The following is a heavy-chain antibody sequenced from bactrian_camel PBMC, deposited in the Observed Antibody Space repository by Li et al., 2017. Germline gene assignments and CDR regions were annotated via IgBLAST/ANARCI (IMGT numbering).Heavy chain of an antibody. Sequence: HVQLVESGGGSVQAGGSLRLSCAAAGYPYCMGWFRQAPGKEREGGARIATGSGNTYYADSVEGRFTISQDNANNTVYLQMNSLKPEDTAMYYCAARGPSCYTKLSVRDFTYWAMGTQVTVS. V-gene: IGHV3S63*01. CDR1: GYPYC. D-gene: IGHD1*01. J-gene: IGHJ4*01. CDR2: IATGSGNT.